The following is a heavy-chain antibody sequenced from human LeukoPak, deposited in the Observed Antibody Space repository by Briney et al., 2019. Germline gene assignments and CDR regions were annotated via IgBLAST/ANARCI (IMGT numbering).Heavy chain of an antibody. D-gene: IGHD6-13*01. CDR1: GGTFSSYA. CDR3: AREGGRPGYSSSWYDY. J-gene: IGHJ4*02. CDR2: IIPIFGTA. Sequence: ASVKVSCKASGGTFSSYAISWVRRAPGQGLEWMGRIIPIFGTANYAQKFQGRVTITADESTSTAYMELSSLRSEDTAVYYCAREGGRPGYSSSWYDYWGQGTLVTVSS. V-gene: IGHV1-69*13.